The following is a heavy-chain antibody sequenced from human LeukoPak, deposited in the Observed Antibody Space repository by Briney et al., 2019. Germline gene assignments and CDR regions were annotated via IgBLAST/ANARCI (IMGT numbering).Heavy chain of an antibody. J-gene: IGHJ4*02. CDR3: ARSDY. CDR1: GFTFSSYA. CDR2: ISYDGSNK. V-gene: IGHV3-30*01. Sequence: GGSLRLSCAASGFTFSSYAMHWVRQAPGKGLEWVAVISYDGSNKYYADSVKGRFTISRDNSKNTLYLQMNSLRAEDTAVYCCARSDYWGQGTLVTVSS.